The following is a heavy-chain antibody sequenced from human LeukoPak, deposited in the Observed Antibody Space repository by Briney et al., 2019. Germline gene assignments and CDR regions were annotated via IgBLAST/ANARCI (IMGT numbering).Heavy chain of an antibody. V-gene: IGHV3-23*01. CDR1: GFTFSSYA. J-gene: IGHJ4*02. D-gene: IGHD6-13*01. CDR2: ISGSGGST. CDR3: AKEIVGVTELVLYE. Sequence: GGSLTLSCAASGFTFSSYAMSWVRQPPGKGLEWVSSISGSGGSTYYPDPVKGRFTISRDNSKNTLYLQMNSLRAEDTGVYYCAKEIVGVTELVLYEWGQGTLVTVPS.